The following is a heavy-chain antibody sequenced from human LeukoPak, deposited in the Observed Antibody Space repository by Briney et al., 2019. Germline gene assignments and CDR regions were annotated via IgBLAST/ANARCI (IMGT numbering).Heavy chain of an antibody. D-gene: IGHD5-24*01. CDR1: GGSFSGYY. Sequence: SETLSLTCAVYGGSFSGYYWSWIRQPPGKGLEWIGDINHSGSTNCNPSLKSRVTISVDTSKNQFSLKLSSVTAADTAVYYCARGGGRDGYKGRLEYWGQGNLVTVSS. CDR2: INHSGST. V-gene: IGHV4-34*01. J-gene: IGHJ4*02. CDR3: ARGGGRDGYKGRLEY.